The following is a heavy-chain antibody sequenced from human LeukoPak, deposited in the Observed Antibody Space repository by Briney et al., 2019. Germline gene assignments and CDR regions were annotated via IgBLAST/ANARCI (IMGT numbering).Heavy chain of an antibody. D-gene: IGHD6-19*01. CDR2: ISGSGGST. V-gene: IGHV3-23*01. J-gene: IGHJ4*02. CDR3: AKQSSSSAWYVPIDS. Sequence: GGSLRLSCAASGFTFSSYAMSWVRQAPGKGLEWVSAISGSGGSTYYADSVKGRFTISRDNSKNTLYLQMNSLRADDTAAYYCAKQSSSSAWYVPIDSWGQGTLVTVSS. CDR1: GFTFSSYA.